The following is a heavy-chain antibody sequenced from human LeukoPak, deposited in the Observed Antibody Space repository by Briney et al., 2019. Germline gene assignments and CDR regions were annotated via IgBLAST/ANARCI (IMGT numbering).Heavy chain of an antibody. D-gene: IGHD1-26*01. CDR3: AGGVYSAEIVGDY. V-gene: IGHV3-53*01. CDR2: IYRGGST. Sequence: PGGSLRLSCAASGFTFSSNYMTWVRQAPGKGLEWVSVIYRGGSTYYADSVKGRFTISRDNSKNTLFLKMNSLRAEDTAVYYCAGGVYSAEIVGDYWGQGTLVTISS. CDR1: GFTFSSNY. J-gene: IGHJ4*02.